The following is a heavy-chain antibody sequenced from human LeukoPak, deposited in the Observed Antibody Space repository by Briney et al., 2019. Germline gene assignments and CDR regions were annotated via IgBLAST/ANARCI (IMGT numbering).Heavy chain of an antibody. V-gene: IGHV4-39*07. CDR1: GGSISSSSYY. D-gene: IGHD5-18*01. J-gene: IGHJ3*02. Sequence: SGTLSLTCTVSGGSISSSSYYWGWIRQPPGKGLEWIGSIYYSGSTYYNPSLKSRVTISVDTSKNQFSLKLSSVTAADTAVYYCARDRDTAMVRVAAFDIWGQGTMVTVSS. CDR2: IYYSGST. CDR3: ARDRDTAMVRVAAFDI.